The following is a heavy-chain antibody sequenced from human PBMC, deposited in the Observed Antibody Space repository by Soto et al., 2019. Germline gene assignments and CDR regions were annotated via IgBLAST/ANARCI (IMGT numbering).Heavy chain of an antibody. CDR2: INTSGGST. D-gene: IGHD3-3*01. J-gene: IGHJ4*02. CDR3: AREGRSGSLDRLAFHY. CDR1: GYTFTSEY. V-gene: IGHV1-46*01. Sequence: AMVSCHASGYTFTSEYMHGVRQAPGQGLEGVGIINTSGGSTSYAQKFQGRVTMTRDTSTSTVYMELSSLRSEHTAVYSCAREGRSGSLDRLAFHYSGQAPLVTVSS.